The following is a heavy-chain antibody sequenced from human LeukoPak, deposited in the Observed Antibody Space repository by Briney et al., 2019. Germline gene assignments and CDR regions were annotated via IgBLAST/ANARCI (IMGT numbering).Heavy chain of an antibody. V-gene: IGHV4-59*08. D-gene: IGHD4-23*01. CDR2: IYYSGST. J-gene: IGHJ4*02. CDR3: ARRCDYGGNLYYFDY. CDR1: GDSISSYY. Sequence: SETLSLTCTVSGDSISSYYCSWIRQPPGKGLEWIGYIYYSGSTNYNPSLKSRATISVDTSKNQFSLKLSSVTAADTAVYYCARRCDYGGNLYYFDYWGQGTLVTVSS.